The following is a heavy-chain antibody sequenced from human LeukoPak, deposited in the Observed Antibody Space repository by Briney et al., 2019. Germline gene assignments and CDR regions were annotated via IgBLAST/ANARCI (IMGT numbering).Heavy chain of an antibody. D-gene: IGHD3-9*01. V-gene: IGHV4-39*07. CDR3: ARDSVDWSAGYYYYYYMDV. J-gene: IGHJ6*03. Sequence: PGGSLRLSCTASGFTFSSYWMSWVRQAPGKGLEWIGGIYYSGSTYYNPSLKSRVTISVDTSKNQFSLKLSSVTAADTAVYYCARDSVDWSAGYYYYYYMDVWGKGTTVTVSS. CDR2: IYYSGST. CDR1: GFTFSSYW.